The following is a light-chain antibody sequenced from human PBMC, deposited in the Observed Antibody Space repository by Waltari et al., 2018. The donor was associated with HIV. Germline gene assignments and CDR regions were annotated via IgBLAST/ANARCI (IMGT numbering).Light chain of an antibody. V-gene: IGLV2-23*01. CDR3: CSYAGSTTWL. Sequence: SALTQPASVSGSPGQAITVSCTGSSSDVGSYNLFSWYQQHPGKAPKLMIYEDDKRPSGVSNRFSCSKSGNTASLTISGLQDEDEADYYCCSYAGSTTWLFGGGTKLTVL. CDR2: EDD. CDR1: SSDVGSYNL. J-gene: IGLJ3*02.